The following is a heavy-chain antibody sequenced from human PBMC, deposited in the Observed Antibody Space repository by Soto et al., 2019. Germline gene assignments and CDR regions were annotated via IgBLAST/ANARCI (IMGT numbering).Heavy chain of an antibody. CDR2: LSWNSGSI. CDR1: GFTFDDYA. D-gene: IGHD3-10*01. V-gene: IGHV3-9*01. J-gene: IGHJ4*02. CDR3: AKDYSGSGTYYSFDF. Sequence: PGGSLRLSCAASGFTFDDYAMHWVRQAPGKGLEWVSGLSWNSGSIGYADSVKGRFTISRDNAKNSVYLQMNSLRAEDTALYYCAKDYSGSGTYYSFDFWGQGTPVTVSS.